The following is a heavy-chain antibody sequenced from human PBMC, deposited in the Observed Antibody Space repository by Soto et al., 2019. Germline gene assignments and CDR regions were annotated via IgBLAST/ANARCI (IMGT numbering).Heavy chain of an antibody. V-gene: IGHV4-59*01. CDR2: IYYSGST. CDR3: ARGYDILTGYTTLFDY. J-gene: IGHJ4*02. Sequence: QVQLQESGPGLVKPSETLSLTCTVSGGSISSYYWSWIRQPPGKGLEWIGYIYYSGSTNYNPSLKSRVTISVDTSKNQFSLKLSSVTAADTAVYYCARGYDILTGYTTLFDYWGQGTLVTVSS. CDR1: GGSISSYY. D-gene: IGHD3-9*01.